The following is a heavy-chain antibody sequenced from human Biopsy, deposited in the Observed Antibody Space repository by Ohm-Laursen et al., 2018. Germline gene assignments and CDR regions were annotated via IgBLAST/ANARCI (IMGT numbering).Heavy chain of an antibody. Sequence: GTLSLTWPVSGGSMSSYYWTWIRQPPGKGLEWIGYIYNSGSTNYNPSLKSRVTISVAVDTSKSQFSLRLSSVTAADTAMYYCARGEAGVYDALDIWGQGTMVIVSS. CDR2: IYNSGST. V-gene: IGHV4-59*01. J-gene: IGHJ3*02. D-gene: IGHD5/OR15-5a*01. CDR1: GGSMSSYY. CDR3: ARGEAGVYDALDI.